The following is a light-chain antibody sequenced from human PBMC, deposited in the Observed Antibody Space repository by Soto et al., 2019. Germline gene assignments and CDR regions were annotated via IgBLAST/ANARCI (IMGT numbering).Light chain of an antibody. J-gene: IGKJ4*01. V-gene: IGKV3-11*01. Sequence: EIVLTQSPATLSLSPGERATLSCRASQSVSSYLAWYQQKPGQAPRLLIYDAYNRATGIPARFSGSGSGTDFTLTISSLEPEDFAVYYCQQRSGTFGGGTKVEIK. CDR2: DAY. CDR3: QQRSGT. CDR1: QSVSSY.